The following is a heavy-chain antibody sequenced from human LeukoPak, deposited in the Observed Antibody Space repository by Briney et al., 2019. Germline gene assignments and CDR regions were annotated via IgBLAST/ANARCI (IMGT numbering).Heavy chain of an antibody. V-gene: IGHV4-59*01. Sequence: PSETLSLTCTVSGGSISSFYWSWIRQPPGEGLEWIGYIYYSGSTNYHPSLKSRVTISVDTSKKQFSLKLSSVTAADTAVYYCARVDCSSTRQYYYYGMDVWGQGTTVTVSS. D-gene: IGHD2-2*01. CDR1: GGSISSFY. CDR3: ARVDCSSTRQYYYYGMDV. J-gene: IGHJ6*02. CDR2: IYYSGST.